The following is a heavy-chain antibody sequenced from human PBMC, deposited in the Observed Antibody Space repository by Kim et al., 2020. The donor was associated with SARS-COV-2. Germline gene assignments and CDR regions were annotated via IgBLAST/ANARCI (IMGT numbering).Heavy chain of an antibody. J-gene: IGHJ6*02. V-gene: IGHV3-23*01. CDR1: GFTFSSYA. Sequence: GGSLRLSCAASGFTFSSYAMSWVRQAPGKGLEWVSAISGSGGSTYYADSVKGRFTISRDNSKNTLYLQMNSLRAEDTAVYYCAKDRFMHDWFAYYYYGMDVWGQGTTVTVSS. CDR3: AKDRFMHDWFAYYYYGMDV. D-gene: IGHD3-9*01. CDR2: ISGSGGST.